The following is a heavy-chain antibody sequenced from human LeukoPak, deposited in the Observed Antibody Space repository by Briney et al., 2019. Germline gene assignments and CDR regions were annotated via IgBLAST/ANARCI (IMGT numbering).Heavy chain of an antibody. Sequence: GGSLRLSCVASGFTFSENWMHWVRQAPGEGLAWVSHINRDGGLTNYADSVKGPFTISRDNARNTVYLQMSSLRVEDTAIYFCAREEHRLAEAGTSAFDLGGQGTLVTVSP. D-gene: IGHD6-13*01. V-gene: IGHV3-74*01. CDR2: INRDGGLT. CDR1: GFTFSENW. J-gene: IGHJ3*01. CDR3: AREEHRLAEAGTSAFDL.